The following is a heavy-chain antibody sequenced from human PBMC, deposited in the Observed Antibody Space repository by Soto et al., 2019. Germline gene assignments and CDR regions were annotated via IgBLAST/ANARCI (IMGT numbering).Heavy chain of an antibody. V-gene: IGHV4-39*02. CDR2: IYYSGST. J-gene: IGHJ4*02. CDR1: GGSIRSSSYY. Sequence: PSEPLSLTCTVSGGSIRSSSYYWGWIRQTPGKGLEWIGSIYYSGSTYYNPSLKSRVTISVDTSKNQFSLKLSSVTAADTAVYYCAREVLVTGTSPPFDYWGQGTLVTVS. D-gene: IGHD1-7*01. CDR3: AREVLVTGTSPPFDY.